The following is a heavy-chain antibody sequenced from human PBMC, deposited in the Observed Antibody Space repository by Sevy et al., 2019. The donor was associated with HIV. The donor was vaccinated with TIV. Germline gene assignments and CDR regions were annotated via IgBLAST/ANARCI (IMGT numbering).Heavy chain of an antibody. V-gene: IGHV3-23*01. CDR1: GFTSSKYS. Sequence: GGSLRLSCAASGFTSSKYSMSWVRQPPGKGLEWVSTLSFGCGEINYADSVKGRFTISRDNSKSSVYLQMNNLRPEDTAVYYCAREGCTKPHDYWGQGTLVIVSS. D-gene: IGHD2-8*01. CDR2: LSFGCGEI. J-gene: IGHJ4*02. CDR3: AREGCTKPHDY.